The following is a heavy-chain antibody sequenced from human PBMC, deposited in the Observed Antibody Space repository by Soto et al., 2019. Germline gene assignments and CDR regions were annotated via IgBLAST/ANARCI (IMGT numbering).Heavy chain of an antibody. V-gene: IGHV3-33*01. CDR3: ARLYCSSPSCYSVGAFEI. Sequence: GGSLRLSCGASGFTFINYGMHWGRQAPGKGLEWVALIWFDGSDKYYADSVKGRFTMSRDNSKNTVYLQMNSLRAEDTAMYYCARLYCSSPSCYSVGAFEIRGQGTMVTVSS. CDR1: GFTFINYG. J-gene: IGHJ3*02. D-gene: IGHD2-2*01. CDR2: IWFDGSDK.